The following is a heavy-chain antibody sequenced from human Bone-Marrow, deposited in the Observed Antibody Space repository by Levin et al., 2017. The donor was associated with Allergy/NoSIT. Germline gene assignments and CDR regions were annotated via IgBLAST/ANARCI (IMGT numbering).Heavy chain of an antibody. D-gene: IGHD3-10*01. V-gene: IGHV3-30-3*01. CDR3: ARDPYYHGTGSRFDY. J-gene: IGHJ4*02. CDR1: GFTFTDYA. CDR2: VSYDGSNK. Sequence: GGSLRLSCVASGFTFTDYAMHWVRQAPGKGLEWVALVSYDGSNKYYGDSVKGRFTISRDNSRNTLNLQMNSLRAEDTALYYCARDPYYHGTGSRFDYWGQGTMVTVSS.